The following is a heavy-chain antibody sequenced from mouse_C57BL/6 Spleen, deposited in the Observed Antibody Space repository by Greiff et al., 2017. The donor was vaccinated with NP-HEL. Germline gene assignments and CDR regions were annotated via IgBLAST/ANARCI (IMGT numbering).Heavy chain of an antibody. CDR1: GYSFTSYY. CDR2: IYPGSGNT. J-gene: IGHJ3*01. V-gene: IGHV1-66*01. D-gene: IGHD2-12*01. Sequence: QVQLQQSGPELVKPGASVKISCKASGYSFTSYYIHWVKQRPGQGLEWIGWIYPGSGNTKYNEKFKGKATLTADTSSSTAYMQLSSLTSEDSAVYYCARDPYYSQAWFAYWGQGTLVTVSA. CDR3: ARDPYYSQAWFAY.